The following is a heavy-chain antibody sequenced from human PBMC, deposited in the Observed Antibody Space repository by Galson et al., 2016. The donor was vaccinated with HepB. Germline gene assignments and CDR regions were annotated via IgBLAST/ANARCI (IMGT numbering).Heavy chain of an antibody. CDR3: AFSRDYLATIGARDHYYSMDV. CDR1: GGAFSRSA. CDR2: IIPIFGTA. D-gene: IGHD5-24*01. J-gene: IGHJ6*02. Sequence: SVKVSCKASGGAFSRSAISWVRQAPGQGLEWMGGIIPIFGTARYGQILQGRVTITAAESTSTVFMELTSLRFEDTAVYYCAFSRDYLATIGARDHYYSMDVWGQGTTVTVSS. V-gene: IGHV1-69*13.